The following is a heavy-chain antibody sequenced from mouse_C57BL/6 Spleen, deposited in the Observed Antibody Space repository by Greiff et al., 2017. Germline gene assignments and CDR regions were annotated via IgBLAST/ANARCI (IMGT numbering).Heavy chain of an antibody. D-gene: IGHD1-1*02. J-gene: IGHJ4*01. CDR3: ARDWYPSMDY. Sequence: EVKLVESGPGLVKPSQSLSLTCSVTGYSITSGYYWNWIRQFPGNKLEWMGYISYDGSNNYNPSLKNRISIPRDTSKNQFFLKLNSVTTEDTATYYCARDWYPSMDYWGQGTSVTVSS. CDR1: GYSITSGYY. CDR2: ISYDGSN. V-gene: IGHV3-6*01.